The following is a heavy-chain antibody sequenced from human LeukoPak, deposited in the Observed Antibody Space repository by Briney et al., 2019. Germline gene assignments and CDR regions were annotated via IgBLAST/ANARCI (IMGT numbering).Heavy chain of an antibody. V-gene: IGHV3-11*04. Sequence: GGSLRLSCAASGFSFSDYYMTWIRQAPGKGLEWVSSISGSGTTIYYADSVKGRFTISRDNAKNSLYLQMNSLRAEDTAVYYCAELGITMIGGVWGKGTTVTISS. CDR3: AELGITMIGGV. D-gene: IGHD3-10*02. CDR1: GFSFSDYY. CDR2: ISGSGTTI. J-gene: IGHJ6*04.